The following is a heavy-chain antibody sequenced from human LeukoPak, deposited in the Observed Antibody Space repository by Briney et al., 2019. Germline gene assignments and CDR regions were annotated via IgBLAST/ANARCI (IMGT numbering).Heavy chain of an antibody. V-gene: IGHV4-59*01. CDR2: IYYSGST. D-gene: IGHD6-6*01. J-gene: IGHJ4*02. CDR3: ARYSSSSSYFEY. Sequence: PSETLSLTCTVSGGSISSYYWSWIRQPPGKGLEWIGYIYYSGSTNYNPSLKSRVTITVDTSKNQFSLKLSSVTAADTAVYYCARYSSSSSYFEYWGQGTLVTVSS. CDR1: GGSISSYY.